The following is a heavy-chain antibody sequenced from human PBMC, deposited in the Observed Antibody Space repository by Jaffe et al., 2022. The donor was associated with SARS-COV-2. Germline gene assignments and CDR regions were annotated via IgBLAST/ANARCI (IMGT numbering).Heavy chain of an antibody. D-gene: IGHD6-19*01. J-gene: IGHJ4*02. V-gene: IGHV3-9*01. Sequence: EVQLVESGGGLVQPGRSLRLSCAASGFTFDDYAMHWVRQAPGKGLEWVSGISWNSGSIGYADSVKGRFTISRDNAKNSLYLQMNSLRAEDTALYYCAKDISRYSSGWYSGGFDYWGQGTLVTVSS. CDR2: ISWNSGSI. CDR3: AKDISRYSSGWYSGGFDY. CDR1: GFTFDDYA.